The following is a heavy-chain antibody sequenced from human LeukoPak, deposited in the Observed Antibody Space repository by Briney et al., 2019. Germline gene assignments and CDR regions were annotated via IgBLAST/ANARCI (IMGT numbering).Heavy chain of an antibody. J-gene: IGHJ1*01. Sequence: SETLSLTCAVYGGSFSGYYWSWIRQPPGKGLEWIGEINHSGSTNYNPSLKSRVTISVDTSKNQFSLKLSSVTAADTAVYYCARDPLSRYCTNGVCYENGYGGQGTLVTVSS. V-gene: IGHV4-34*01. CDR2: INHSGST. CDR3: ARDPLSRYCTNGVCYENGY. CDR1: GGSFSGYY. D-gene: IGHD2-8*01.